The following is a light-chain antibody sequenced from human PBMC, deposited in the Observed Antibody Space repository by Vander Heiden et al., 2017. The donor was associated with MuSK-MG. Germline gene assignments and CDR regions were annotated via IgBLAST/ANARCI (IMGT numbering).Light chain of an antibody. V-gene: IGLV3-21*02. CDR1: NIGSEN. Sequence: SYVLTQPPSVSVAPGQTARITCGGHNIGSENVHWYQQKPGQAPVLVVFDDTDRPSGIPERFSGSKSGNTATLTIRRVEAGDEADFYCQVWDSITDNSVFGSGTTVSVL. CDR3: QVWDSITDNSV. J-gene: IGLJ1*01. CDR2: DDT.